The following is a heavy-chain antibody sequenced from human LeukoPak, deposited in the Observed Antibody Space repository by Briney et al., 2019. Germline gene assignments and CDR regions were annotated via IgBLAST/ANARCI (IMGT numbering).Heavy chain of an antibody. V-gene: IGHV3-23*01. CDR2: IGASGSST. CDR3: ARGLSSVNDAFDI. CDR1: EFLFSCYA. D-gene: IGHD3-10*01. J-gene: IGHJ3*02. Sequence: PGGSLRLSCAASEFLFSCYAMNWVRQAPGKGLEWVSGIGASGSSTYYADSVKGRFTISRDNSKTTLYLQMNSLRAEDTAVYYCARGLSSVNDAFDIWGQGTMVTVSS.